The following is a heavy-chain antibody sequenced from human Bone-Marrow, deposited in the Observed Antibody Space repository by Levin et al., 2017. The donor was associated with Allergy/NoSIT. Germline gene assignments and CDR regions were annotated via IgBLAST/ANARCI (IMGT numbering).Heavy chain of an antibody. CDR2: IKQDGSEK. CDR1: GFTFSSYW. J-gene: IGHJ4*02. CDR3: ASYGSGSYYTSYYFDY. Sequence: GGSLRLSCAASGFTFSSYWMSWVRQAPGKGLEWVANIKQDGSEKYYVDSVKGRFTISRDNAKNSLYLQMNSLRAEDTAVYYCASYGSGSYYTSYYFDYWGQGTLVTVSS. D-gene: IGHD3-10*01. V-gene: IGHV3-7*01.